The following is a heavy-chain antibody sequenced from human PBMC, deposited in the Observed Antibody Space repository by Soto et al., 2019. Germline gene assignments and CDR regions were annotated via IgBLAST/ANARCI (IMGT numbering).Heavy chain of an antibody. V-gene: IGHV1-18*01. J-gene: IGHJ5*02. CDR1: GYTFTTHG. D-gene: IGHD2-15*01. CDR2: VRGDNGHT. CDR3: ARDIGYCRSGTCSREWFDP. Sequence: QVQLVQFGAEVKKPGASVKVSCKASGYTFTTHGISWVRQVPGQGLEWMGWVRGDNGHTNYAQSLQGRVTMTTDTSTNTAYMELRSLRSDDTAVYYCARDIGYCRSGTCSREWFDPWGQGTLVTVSS.